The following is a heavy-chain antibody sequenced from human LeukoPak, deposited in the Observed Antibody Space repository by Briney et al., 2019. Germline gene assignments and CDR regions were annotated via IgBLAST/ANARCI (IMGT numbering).Heavy chain of an antibody. CDR2: INHSGST. Sequence: SETLSLTCTVSGGSISDYYWGWIRQPPGKGLEWIGEINHSGSTNYNPSLKSRVTISVDTSKNQFSLKLSSVTAADTAVYYCARVRSATAYYYYYYMDVWGKGTTVTVSS. CDR3: ARVRSATAYYYYYYMDV. D-gene: IGHD5-24*01. J-gene: IGHJ6*03. CDR1: GGSISDYY. V-gene: IGHV4-34*01.